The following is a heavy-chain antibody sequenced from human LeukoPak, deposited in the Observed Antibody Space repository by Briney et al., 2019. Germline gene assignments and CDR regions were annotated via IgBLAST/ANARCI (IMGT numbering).Heavy chain of an antibody. Sequence: GGSLRLSCAASGFTFSSYAMSWVRQAPGKGLEWVSAISGSGGSTYYADSVKGRFTISRDNAKNSLYLQMNSLRAEDTAVYYCAKGFAYYDFWSGYYPLAALDIWGQGTMVTVSS. CDR1: GFTFSSYA. CDR2: ISGSGGST. CDR3: AKGFAYYDFWSGYYPLAALDI. D-gene: IGHD3-3*01. V-gene: IGHV3-23*01. J-gene: IGHJ3*02.